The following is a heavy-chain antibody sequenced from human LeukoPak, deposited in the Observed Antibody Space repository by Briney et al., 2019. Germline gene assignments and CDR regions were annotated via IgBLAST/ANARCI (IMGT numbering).Heavy chain of an antibody. Sequence: ASVKVSCKASGGTFSSYAIIWVRQAPGQGLEWMGRIIPILGIATYAQKFQGRVTITADKSTSTAYMELSSLRSEDTAVYYCASDTAGYSYGYFTFDPWGQGTLVTVSS. CDR1: GGTFSSYA. D-gene: IGHD5-18*01. CDR3: ASDTAGYSYGYFTFDP. CDR2: IIPILGIA. V-gene: IGHV1-69*04. J-gene: IGHJ5*02.